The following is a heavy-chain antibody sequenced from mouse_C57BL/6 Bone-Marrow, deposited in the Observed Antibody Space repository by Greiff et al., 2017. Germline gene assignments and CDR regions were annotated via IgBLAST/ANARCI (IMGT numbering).Heavy chain of an antibody. CDR1: GFTFTDYY. V-gene: IGHV7-3*01. CDR3: ARCYYGSSYWYFDV. D-gene: IGHD1-1*01. Sequence: EVQGVESGGGLVQPGGSLSLSCAASGFTFTDYYMSWVRQPPGQALEWLGFIRNQANGYTAEYSASVKGRFTISRDNSQSILYLQMNALRAEDSATYYCARCYYGSSYWYFDVWGTGTTVTVAS. CDR2: IRNQANGYTA. J-gene: IGHJ1*03.